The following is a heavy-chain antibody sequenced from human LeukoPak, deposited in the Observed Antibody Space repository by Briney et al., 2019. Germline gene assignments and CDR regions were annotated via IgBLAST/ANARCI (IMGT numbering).Heavy chain of an antibody. CDR2: IIPILDIA. CDR1: GGTFNNYV. CDR3: ARGELRYFADGFDY. Sequence: ASVKVSCKTSGGTFNNYVISWVRQAPGQGLEWMGRIIPILDIANSAQKFQGRVTITADKSTSTAYMELSSLRSEDTAVYYCARGELRYFADGFDYWGQGTLVTVSS. V-gene: IGHV1-69*04. D-gene: IGHD3-9*01. J-gene: IGHJ4*02.